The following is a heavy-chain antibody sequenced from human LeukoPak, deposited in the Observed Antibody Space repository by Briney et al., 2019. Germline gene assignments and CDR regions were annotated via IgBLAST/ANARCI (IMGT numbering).Heavy chain of an antibody. D-gene: IGHD3-22*01. CDR1: DASVSSSH. V-gene: IGHV4-59*02. CDR3: SEGYFEPFDH. J-gene: IGHJ4*02. Sequence: PSETLSLTCVVSDASVSSSHWNWIRHLPGKGLEWIGCLSYTGKTDYNPSLTSRVTISLDTSKNQVSLKVRSVTAADTAIYYCSEGYFEPFDHWGQGTLVTVSS. CDR2: LSYTGKT.